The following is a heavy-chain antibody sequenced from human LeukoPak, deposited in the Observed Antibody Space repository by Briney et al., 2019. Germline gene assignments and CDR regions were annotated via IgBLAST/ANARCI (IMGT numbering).Heavy chain of an antibody. CDR3: ARGLNDSWTGENY. CDR2: INHSGST. CDR1: DGSFSGYY. V-gene: IGHV4-34*01. Sequence: PSETLSLACAVYDGSFSGYYWSWIRQPPGKGLEWIGEINHSGSTNYNPSLKSRVTISLDTSKSQFSLKVRYVTAADTAVYYCARGLNDSWTGENYWGQGTLVTVSS. D-gene: IGHD3-3*01. J-gene: IGHJ4*02.